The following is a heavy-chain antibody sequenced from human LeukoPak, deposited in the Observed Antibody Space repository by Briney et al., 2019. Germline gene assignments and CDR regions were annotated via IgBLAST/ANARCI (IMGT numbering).Heavy chain of an antibody. CDR2: INPNSGGT. V-gene: IGHV1-2*02. J-gene: IGHJ3*02. Sequence: GASVKVSCKASAYTFTGYYMHWVRQAPGQGLEWMGWINPNSGGTNSAQKFQGRVTMTRDTSISIVYMELSRLRAEDMALYYCAKDNFKWRIVGLWGAFDIWGQGTMVTVSS. D-gene: IGHD1-26*01. CDR1: AYTFTGYY. CDR3: AKDNFKWRIVGLWGAFDI.